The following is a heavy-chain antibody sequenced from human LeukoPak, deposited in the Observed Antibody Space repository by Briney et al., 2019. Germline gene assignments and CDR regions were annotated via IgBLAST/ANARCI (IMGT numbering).Heavy chain of an antibody. J-gene: IGHJ2*01. CDR3: ARYYGDYVPNWYFDL. CDR1: GYTFTSYG. CDR2: ISAYNGNT. Sequence: ASVKVSCKASGYTFTSYGISWVRQAPGQGLEWMGGISAYNGNTNYAQKLQGRVTMTTDTSTSTAYMELRSLRSDDTAVYYCARYYGDYVPNWYFDLWGRGTLVTVSS. D-gene: IGHD4-17*01. V-gene: IGHV1-18*01.